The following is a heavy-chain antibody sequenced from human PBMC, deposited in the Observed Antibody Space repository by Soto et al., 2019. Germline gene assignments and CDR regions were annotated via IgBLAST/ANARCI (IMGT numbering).Heavy chain of an antibody. V-gene: IGHV6-1*01. Sequence: SQTLSLTCAISGDSVSSNSAAWNWIRQSPSRGLEWLGRTYYRAKWYNDYAVSVKRRITINPDTSKIKFSLKLNSVTPDDAGVYYCARGGSGPRCHDAFDIWGQGTMVTVSS. CDR1: GDSVSSNSAA. D-gene: IGHD3-16*01. CDR3: ARGGSGPRCHDAFDI. J-gene: IGHJ3*02. CDR2: TYYRAKWYN.